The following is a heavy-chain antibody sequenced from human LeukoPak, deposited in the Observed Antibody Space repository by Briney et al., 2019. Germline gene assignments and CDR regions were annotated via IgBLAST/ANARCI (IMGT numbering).Heavy chain of an antibody. CDR1: GYTFTGYY. D-gene: IGHD3-10*01. J-gene: IGHJ5*02. CDR2: INPNSGGT. CDR3: ARDLITMVRGVIPSSRRNRFDP. V-gene: IGHV1-2*02. Sequence: ASVKVSCKASGYTFTGYYMHWVRQAPGQGLEWMGWINPNSGGTNYAQKFQGRVTMTRDTSISTAYMELSRLRSDDTAVYYCARDLITMVRGVIPSSRRNRFDPWGQGTLVTVSS.